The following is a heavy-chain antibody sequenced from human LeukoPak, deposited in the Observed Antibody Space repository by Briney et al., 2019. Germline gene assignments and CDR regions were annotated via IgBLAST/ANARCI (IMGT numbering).Heavy chain of an antibody. Sequence: GASVKVSCKASGYTFTGYYMHWVRQAPGQGLEWRGWINPNSGGTNYAQKFQGRVTMTRDTAISTAYMELSRLRSDDTAVYYCARDYGSAPNWFDPWGQGTLVTVSS. CDR2: INPNSGGT. V-gene: IGHV1-2*02. D-gene: IGHD3-10*01. CDR1: GYTFTGYY. CDR3: ARDYGSAPNWFDP. J-gene: IGHJ5*02.